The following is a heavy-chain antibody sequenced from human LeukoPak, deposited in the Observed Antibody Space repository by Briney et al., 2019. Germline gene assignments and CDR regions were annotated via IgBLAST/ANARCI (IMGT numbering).Heavy chain of an antibody. Sequence: SETLSLTCTVSGGSISSSSYYWGWIRQPPGKGLEWIGSIYYSGSTYYNPSLKSRVTISVDTSKNQFSLRLSSVTAADTAVYYCARVRDGYNWDYWGQGTLVTVSS. D-gene: IGHD5-24*01. J-gene: IGHJ4*02. CDR1: GGSISSSSYY. CDR3: ARVRDGYNWDY. V-gene: IGHV4-39*01. CDR2: IYYSGST.